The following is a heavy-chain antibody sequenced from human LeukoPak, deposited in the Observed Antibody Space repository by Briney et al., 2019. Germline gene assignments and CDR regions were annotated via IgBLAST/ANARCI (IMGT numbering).Heavy chain of an antibody. CDR1: GFTFSTYD. Sequence: GGSLRLSCAASGFTFSTYDFHWVRQTTGKGLEWVSATGTAGDTWYSGSVKGRFTISRENAKSSMYLQMNSLRAEDTAVYYCAKLACSGTSCYPFDYWGQGTLVTVSS. J-gene: IGHJ4*02. CDR3: AKLACSGTSCYPFDY. V-gene: IGHV3-13*01. CDR2: TGTAGDT. D-gene: IGHD2-2*01.